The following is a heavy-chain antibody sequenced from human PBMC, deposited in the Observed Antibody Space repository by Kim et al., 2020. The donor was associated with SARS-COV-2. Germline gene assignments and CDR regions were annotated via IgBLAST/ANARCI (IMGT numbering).Heavy chain of an antibody. D-gene: IGHD3-10*01. CDR3: ARSMVRGVIPKPYFDY. Sequence: SLKIRVTISVDTSKNQFSLKLSSVTAADTAVYYCARSMVRGVIPKPYFDYWGQGTLVTVSS. V-gene: IGHV4-34*13. J-gene: IGHJ4*02.